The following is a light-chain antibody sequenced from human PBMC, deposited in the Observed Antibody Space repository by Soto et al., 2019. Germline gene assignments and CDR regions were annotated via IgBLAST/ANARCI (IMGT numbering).Light chain of an antibody. V-gene: IGKV1-27*01. Sequence: DIQMTQSPSSLSASVGDRVTITCRASQGIANYLAWYQHKPWKVPNLLIYAASTLQSGVPARFSGSGSGTDFTLTISSLEPEDFAVYYCQQRSNWPPSITFGQGTRLEIK. CDR1: QGIANY. J-gene: IGKJ5*01. CDR2: AAS. CDR3: QQRSNWPPSIT.